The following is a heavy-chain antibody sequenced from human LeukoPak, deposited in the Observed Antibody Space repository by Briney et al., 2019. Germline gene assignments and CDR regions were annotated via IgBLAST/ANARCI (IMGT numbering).Heavy chain of an antibody. Sequence: PSETLSLTCTVSGGSISSGGNYWSWIRQHPGKGLEWIRYIYYSGSTYYNPSLKSRVTISVDTSKNQFSLKLSSVTAADTAVYYCARLHTPGHYFDYWGQGTLVTVSS. J-gene: IGHJ4*02. CDR2: IYYSGST. CDR1: GGSISSGGNY. V-gene: IGHV4-31*03. CDR3: ARLHTPGHYFDY.